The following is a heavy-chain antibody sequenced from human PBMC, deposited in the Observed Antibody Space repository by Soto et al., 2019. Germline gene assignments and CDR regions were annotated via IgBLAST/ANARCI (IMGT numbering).Heavy chain of an antibody. D-gene: IGHD2-15*01. CDR3: AIGKPCSGGSCYRLSPPDY. V-gene: IGHV3-23*01. CDR1: GFTFSSYA. J-gene: IGHJ4*02. CDR2: ISGSGGST. Sequence: PWGSLRLSCAASGFTFSSYAMSWVRQAPGKGLEWVSAISGSGGSTYYADSVKGRFTISRDNSKNTLYLQMNSLRAEDTAVYYCAIGKPCSGGSCYRLSPPDYWGQGTLVTVSS.